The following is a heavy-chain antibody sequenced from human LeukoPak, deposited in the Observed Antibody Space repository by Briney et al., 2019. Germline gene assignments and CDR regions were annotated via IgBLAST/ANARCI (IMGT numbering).Heavy chain of an antibody. J-gene: IGHJ4*02. CDR2: IIPIFGTA. D-gene: IGHD6-19*01. CDR1: GGTFSSYA. V-gene: IGHV1-69*01. CDR3: ARVGSLGLVQGFDY. Sequence: SVKVSCKASGGTFSSYAISWVRQAPGQGLEWMGGIIPIFGTANYAQKFQGRVTITADESTSTAYMELSSLRPEDTAVYYCARVGSLGLVQGFDYWGQGTLVTVSS.